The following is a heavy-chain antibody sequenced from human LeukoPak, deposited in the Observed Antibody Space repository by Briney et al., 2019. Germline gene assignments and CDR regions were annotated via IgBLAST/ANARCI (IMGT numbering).Heavy chain of an antibody. CDR2: ISSSGSTI. CDR1: GFTFSSYE. Sequence: GGSLRLSCAASGFTFSSYEMNWVRQAPGKGLEWVSYISSSGSTIYYADSVKGRFTISRDNAKNSLYLQMNSLRAEDTAVYYCARYYSSSALDYWGQGTLVTVSS. CDR3: ARYYSSSALDY. J-gene: IGHJ4*02. V-gene: IGHV3-48*03. D-gene: IGHD6-6*01.